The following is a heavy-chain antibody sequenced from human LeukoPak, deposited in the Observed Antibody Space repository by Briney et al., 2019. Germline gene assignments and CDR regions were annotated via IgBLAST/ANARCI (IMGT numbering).Heavy chain of an antibody. CDR2: IKQDGSEK. J-gene: IGHJ4*02. CDR3: ARGYSGSYLLPADY. V-gene: IGHV3-7*03. CDR1: GFTFSSYW. D-gene: IGHD1-26*01. Sequence: PGGSLRLSCAASGFTFSSYWMSWVRQAPGKGLEWVANIKQDGSEKYYVDSVKGRFTISRDNAKNSLYLQMNSLRAEDTAVYYCARGYSGSYLLPADYWGQGTLVTVSS.